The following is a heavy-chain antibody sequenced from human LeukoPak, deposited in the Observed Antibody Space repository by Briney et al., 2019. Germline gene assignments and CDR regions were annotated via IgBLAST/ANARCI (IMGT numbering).Heavy chain of an antibody. Sequence: SETLSLTCTVSGGSISSYYWSWIRQPPGKGLEWTGYIYYSGSTNYNPSLKSRVTISVDTSKNQFSLKLSSVTAADTAVYYCARVSDYGDLYYFDYWGQGTLVTVSS. CDR2: IYYSGST. D-gene: IGHD4-17*01. V-gene: IGHV4-59*01. CDR3: ARVSDYGDLYYFDY. CDR1: GGSISSYY. J-gene: IGHJ4*02.